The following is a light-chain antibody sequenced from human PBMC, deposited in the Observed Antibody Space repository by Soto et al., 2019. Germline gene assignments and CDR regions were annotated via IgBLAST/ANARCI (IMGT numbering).Light chain of an antibody. CDR2: AAS. CDR1: KSISSY. Sequence: RVTQSPSTLSASVEDRVTITCRPSKSISSYLHWYQPKPGTAPKLLIHAASSLQRGVPSRLWGCGHGKGFTLTISSLQLEAFATYYCQQSYSTPNTFGPGTKVAIK. J-gene: IGKJ2*01. V-gene: IGKV1-39*01. CDR3: QQSYSTPNT.